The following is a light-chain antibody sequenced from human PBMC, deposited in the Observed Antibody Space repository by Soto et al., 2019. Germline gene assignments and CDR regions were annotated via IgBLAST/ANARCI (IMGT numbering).Light chain of an antibody. J-gene: IGKJ1*01. CDR3: QQYGSFPTT. V-gene: IGKV3-20*01. CDR2: GAS. CDR1: QSVSRTY. Sequence: DIVLTQSPGTLSLSPGERATLSCRASQSVSRTYIAWYQQKPGQAPRLLIYGASNRATGIPDRFSGSGSGTDFTLTISRLEPEDFAVYYCQQYGSFPTTFGQGTKVEIK.